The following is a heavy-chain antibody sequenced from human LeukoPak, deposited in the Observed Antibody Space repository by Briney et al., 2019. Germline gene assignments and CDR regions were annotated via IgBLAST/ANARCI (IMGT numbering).Heavy chain of an antibody. CDR3: ARDYTLALGTTTYFQH. CDR2: INTNTGNP. J-gene: IGHJ1*01. Sequence: ASVKVSCKASGYIISIYAMIWVRQAPGQGLELMGWINTNTGNPTYAQGFTGRFVFSLDTSVSTAYLQIRSLKAEDTAVYYCARDYTLALGTTTYFQHWGQGTLVTVSS. V-gene: IGHV7-4-1*02. CDR1: GYIISIYA. D-gene: IGHD1-7*01.